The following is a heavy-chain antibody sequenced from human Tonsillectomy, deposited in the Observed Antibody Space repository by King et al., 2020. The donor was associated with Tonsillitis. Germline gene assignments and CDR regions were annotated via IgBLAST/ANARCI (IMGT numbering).Heavy chain of an antibody. Sequence: QLVQSGGGVVQPGRSLRLSCAASGFTFSSYAMHWVRQAPGKGLEWVAVISYDGSNKYYADSVKGRFTISRDNSKNTLYLQMNSLRAEDTAVYYCARDSFTPLMAYCGGDCYSIHWYFDLWGRGTLVTVSS. V-gene: IGHV3-30-3*01. D-gene: IGHD2-21*02. CDR1: GFTFSSYA. CDR2: ISYDGSNK. CDR3: ARDSFTPLMAYCGGDCYSIHWYFDL. J-gene: IGHJ2*01.